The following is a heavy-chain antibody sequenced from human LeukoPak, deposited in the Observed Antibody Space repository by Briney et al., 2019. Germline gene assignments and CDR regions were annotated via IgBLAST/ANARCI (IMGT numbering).Heavy chain of an antibody. V-gene: IGHV3-23*01. Sequence: KAGGSLRLSCAASTFTFSSYAMSGVRQAPGKGREWVSAISAGADSTYYADSVQGRFTISRDNSKNTLFLQMSGLRAEDKAVYFCARGAYGDYDSWGQGTLVTVSS. CDR3: ARGAYGDYDS. J-gene: IGHJ5*01. D-gene: IGHD4-17*01. CDR1: TFTFSSYA. CDR2: ISAGADST.